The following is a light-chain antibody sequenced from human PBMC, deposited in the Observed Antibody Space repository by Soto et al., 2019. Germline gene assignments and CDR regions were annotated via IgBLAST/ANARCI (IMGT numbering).Light chain of an antibody. J-gene: IGLJ1*01. CDR2: EVS. CDR1: SSDVGGYNY. CDR3: SSYAGSNKFEV. Sequence: QSALTQPPSASGSPGQSVTISCTGTSSDVGGYNYVSWYQQHPGKAPKLMIYEVSKRPSGVPDHFSGSKSGNTASLTVSGLQAEDEADYYCSSYAGSNKFEVFGTGTKLTVL. V-gene: IGLV2-8*01.